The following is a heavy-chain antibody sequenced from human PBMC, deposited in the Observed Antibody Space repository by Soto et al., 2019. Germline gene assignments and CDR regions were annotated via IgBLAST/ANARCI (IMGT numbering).Heavy chain of an antibody. J-gene: IGHJ4*02. Sequence: TLSLTCAVSSGSISSGGYSWSWIRQSPGKGLEWIGYISHSGSTYYNPSLKSRVTISVDRSKNQFSLKLSSVTAADTAVYYCASGSHVPHYWGQGTLVTVSS. CDR3: ASGSHVPHY. CDR2: ISHSGST. D-gene: IGHD6-6*01. V-gene: IGHV4-30-2*06. CDR1: SGSISSGGYS.